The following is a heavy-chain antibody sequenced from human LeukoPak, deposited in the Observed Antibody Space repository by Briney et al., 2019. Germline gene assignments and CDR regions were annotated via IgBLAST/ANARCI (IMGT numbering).Heavy chain of an antibody. CDR2: IKQDGSEK. Sequence: GGSLRLSCAASGFTFSSYWMSWVRQAPGKGLEWVANIKQDGSEKYYVDSVKGRFTISRDNAKNSLYLQMNSLGAEDTAVYYCARAIDYYGSGSYYYYFDYWGQGTLVTVSS. CDR3: ARAIDYYGSGSYYYYFDY. D-gene: IGHD3-10*01. V-gene: IGHV3-7*01. J-gene: IGHJ4*02. CDR1: GFTFSSYW.